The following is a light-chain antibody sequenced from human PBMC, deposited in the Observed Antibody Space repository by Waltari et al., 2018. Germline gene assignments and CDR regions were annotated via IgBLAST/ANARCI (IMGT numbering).Light chain of an antibody. J-gene: IGLJ3*02. CDR1: SSNLGSNY. CDR3: AAWDDSLSGRV. V-gene: IGLV1-47*01. Sequence: QSVLTQPPSASGTPGQRGTTPCSGSSSNLGSNYVYWYQQLPGTAPKPLIYTSDQRPAGVPDRFSGSKSGTSASLAISGLRSEEEADYYCAAWDDSLSGRVFGGGTKLTVL. CDR2: TSD.